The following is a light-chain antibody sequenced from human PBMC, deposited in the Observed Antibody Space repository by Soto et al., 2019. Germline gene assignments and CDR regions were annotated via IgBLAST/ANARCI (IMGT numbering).Light chain of an antibody. Sequence: QSVLTQPPSVSEAPRQRVTISCSGSSSNIGNNAVNWYQQLPGKAPKLLIYYDDLLPSGVSDRFSGSKSGTSASLAISGLQSEDEADYYCNSYTSNNTYVFGTGTKVTVL. V-gene: IGLV1-36*01. CDR2: YDD. CDR3: NSYTSNNTYV. J-gene: IGLJ1*01. CDR1: SSNIGNNA.